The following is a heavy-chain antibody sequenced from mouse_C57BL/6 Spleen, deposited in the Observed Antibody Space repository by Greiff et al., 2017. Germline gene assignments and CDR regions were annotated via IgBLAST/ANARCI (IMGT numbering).Heavy chain of an antibody. D-gene: IGHD2-5*01. CDR3: ARHHYYSNPVYFDY. Sequence: EVKLVESGGDLVKPGGSLKLSCAASGFTFSSYGMSWVRPTPDKRLEWVATISSGGSYTYYPDSVKGRFTISRDNAKNTLYLQMSSLKSEDTAMYYCARHHYYSNPVYFDYWGQGTTLTVSS. CDR1: GFTFSSYG. V-gene: IGHV5-6*02. CDR2: ISSGGSYT. J-gene: IGHJ2*01.